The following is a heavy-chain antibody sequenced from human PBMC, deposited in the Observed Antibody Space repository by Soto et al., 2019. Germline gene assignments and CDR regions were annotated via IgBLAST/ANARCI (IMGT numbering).Heavy chain of an antibody. J-gene: IGHJ6*02. D-gene: IGHD3-10*01. CDR1: GGSFSGYY. CDR2: INHSGST. Sequence: PSETLSLTCAVYGGSFSGYYWSWIRQPPGKGLEWIGEINHSGSTNYNPPLKSRVTISVDTSENQFSLKLSSVTAADTAVYYCARTNYYGSGSYYNPAKGMDVWGQGTTVTVSS. V-gene: IGHV4-34*01. CDR3: ARTNYYGSGSYYNPAKGMDV.